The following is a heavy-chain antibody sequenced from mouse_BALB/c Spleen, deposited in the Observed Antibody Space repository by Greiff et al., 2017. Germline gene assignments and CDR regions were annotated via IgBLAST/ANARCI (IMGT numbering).Heavy chain of an antibody. CDR1: GYTFTSYW. J-gene: IGHJ4*01. CDR2: IYPGNSDT. CDR3: TRKRGNYAMDY. Sequence: VHVKQSGTVLARPGASVKMSCKASGYTFTSYWMHWVKQRPGQGLEWIGAIYPGNSDTSYNQKFKGKAKLTTVTSTSTAYMELSSLTNEDSAVYYCTRKRGNYAMDYWGQGTSVTVSS. V-gene: IGHV1-5*01.